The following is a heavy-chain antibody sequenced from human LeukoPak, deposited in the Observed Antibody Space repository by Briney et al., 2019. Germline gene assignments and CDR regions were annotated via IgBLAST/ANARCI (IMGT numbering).Heavy chain of an antibody. J-gene: IGHJ4*02. CDR1: GFTFSSYG. CDR2: IWYDGSNK. Sequence: PGGSLRLSCAASGFTFSSYGMHWVRQAPGKGLEWVAVIWYDGSNKYYADSVKGRFTISRDNSKNTLYLQMNSLRAEDTAVYYCARVLADYVWGSYRTDYFDYWGQGTLVTVSS. CDR3: ARVLADYVWGSYRTDYFDY. V-gene: IGHV3-33*01. D-gene: IGHD3-16*02.